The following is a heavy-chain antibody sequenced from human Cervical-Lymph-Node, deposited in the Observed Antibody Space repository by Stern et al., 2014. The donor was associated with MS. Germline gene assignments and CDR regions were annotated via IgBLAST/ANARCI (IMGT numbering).Heavy chain of an antibody. Sequence: VQLVESGAEVKQPGSSVKVSCTVSGGTFSSYAVSWVRQAPGQGLEWMGGVLPVLTTPNYAQNFQGRVTVTADESTSTVYMELSNLTSEDTAMYYCARETRSGYNFDYWGQGALVTVSS. CDR3: ARETRSGYNFDY. CDR1: GGTFSSYA. J-gene: IGHJ4*02. CDR2: VLPVLTTP. V-gene: IGHV1-69*01. D-gene: IGHD5-24*01.